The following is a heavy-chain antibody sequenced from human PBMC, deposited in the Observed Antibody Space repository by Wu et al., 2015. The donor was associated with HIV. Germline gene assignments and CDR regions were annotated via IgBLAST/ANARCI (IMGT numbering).Heavy chain of an antibody. CDR3: ARDLEYSSSPYYYYYYMDV. J-gene: IGHJ6*03. D-gene: IGHD6-6*01. V-gene: IGHV1-18*01. CDR2: ISAYNGNT. Sequence: QVQLVQSGAEVKEPGASVKVSCKASGYTFTSYGISWVRQAPGQGLEWMGWISAYNGNTNYAQKLQGRVTMTTDTSTSTAYMELRSLRSDDTAVYYCARDLEYSSSPYYYYYYMDVWGKGTTVTVSS. CDR1: GYTFTSYG.